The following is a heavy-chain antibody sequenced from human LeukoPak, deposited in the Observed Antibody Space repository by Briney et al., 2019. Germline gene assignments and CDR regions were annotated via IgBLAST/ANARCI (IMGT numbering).Heavy chain of an antibody. V-gene: IGHV3-74*01. J-gene: IGHJ4*02. Sequence: GGSLRFSCAASGFTFSSFWMHWVRQAPGEGLVWVSRINTDGSSTTYADSVKGRFTISRDNAKNTLYLQMNSLRAEDTAVYYCARDREFCISTSCYKPLDYWGQGTLVTVSS. CDR3: ARDREFCISTSCYKPLDY. D-gene: IGHD2-2*02. CDR1: GFTFSSFW. CDR2: INTDGSST.